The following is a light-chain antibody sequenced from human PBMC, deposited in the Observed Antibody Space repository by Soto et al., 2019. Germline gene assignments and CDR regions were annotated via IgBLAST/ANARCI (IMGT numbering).Light chain of an antibody. V-gene: IGLV2-8*01. CDR2: EVS. CDR3: SSYAGSNNLGV. J-gene: IGLJ2*01. CDR1: SSDVGGYNY. Sequence: QSVLTQPPSASGSPGQSVTISCTGTSSDVGGYNYVFWYQQHPGKAPKLMIYEVSKRPSGVPDRFSGSKSGNTASLTVSGLQAEDEADYYCSSYAGSNNLGVFGGGTKLTVL.